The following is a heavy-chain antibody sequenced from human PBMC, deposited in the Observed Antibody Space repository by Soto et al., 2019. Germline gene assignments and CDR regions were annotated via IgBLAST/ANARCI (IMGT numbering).Heavy chain of an antibody. J-gene: IGHJ4*02. V-gene: IGHV3-23*01. CDR3: AKGVITFGGVIVRFDY. D-gene: IGHD3-16*02. CDR2: ISGSGGST. Sequence: GSLRVSCAGSGFTFSSYAMSWVRQAPGKGLEWVSAISGSGGSTYYADSVKGRFTISRDNSKNTLYLQMNSLRAEDTTVYYCAKGVITFGGVIVRFDYWGQGTLVTVS. CDR1: GFTFSSYA.